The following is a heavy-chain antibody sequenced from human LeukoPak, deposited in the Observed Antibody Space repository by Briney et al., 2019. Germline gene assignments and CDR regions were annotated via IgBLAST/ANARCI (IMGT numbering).Heavy chain of an antibody. D-gene: IGHD5-12*01. Sequence: ASVKVSCKASGYTFTGYYMHWVRQAPGQGLEWMGWINPNSGGTNYAQKFRGRVTMTRDTSISTAYMELSRLRSDDTAVYYCARGGIVATITTLPEDYWGQGTLVTVSS. CDR2: INPNSGGT. J-gene: IGHJ4*02. CDR1: GYTFTGYY. V-gene: IGHV1-2*02. CDR3: ARGGIVATITTLPEDY.